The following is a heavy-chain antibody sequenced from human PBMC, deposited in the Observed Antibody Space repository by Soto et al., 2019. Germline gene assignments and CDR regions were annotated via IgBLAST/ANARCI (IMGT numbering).Heavy chain of an antibody. CDR1: GGTFSSYA. CDR3: ARDPPRYSDFWRGPFRVYSGIYX. CDR2: IIPIFGTA. Sequence: SVKVSCKASGGTFSSYAISWVRQAPGQGLEWMGVIIPIFGTANYAEKFQGRVTITAEKSTSTAYMELSSLRSEDTDVYYCARDPPRYSDFWRGPFRVYSGIYXWGQGTMVTVS. J-gene: IGHJ6*02. D-gene: IGHD3-3*01. V-gene: IGHV1-69*06.